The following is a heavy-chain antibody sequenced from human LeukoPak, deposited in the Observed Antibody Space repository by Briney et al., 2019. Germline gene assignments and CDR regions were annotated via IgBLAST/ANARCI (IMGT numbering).Heavy chain of an antibody. Sequence: GESLKTSCKGSGYSFTNYWIGWVRQMPGKGLEWMGIIYPGDPDTRYSPSFQGQVTISADTSISTAFLQWSSLEASDTAMYYCASPGRDGYSPFAYWAREPWSPSPQ. CDR2: IYPGDPDT. V-gene: IGHV5-51*01. J-gene: IGHJ4*02. CDR3: ASPGRDGYSPFAY. CDR1: GYSFTNYW. D-gene: IGHD5-24*01.